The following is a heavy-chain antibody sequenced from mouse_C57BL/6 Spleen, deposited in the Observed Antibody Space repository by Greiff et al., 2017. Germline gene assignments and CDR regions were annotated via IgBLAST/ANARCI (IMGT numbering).Heavy chain of an antibody. CDR2: IYPGSGST. Sequence: QVQLQQPGAELVKPGASVKMSCKASGYTFTSYWITWVKQRPGQGLEWIGDIYPGSGSTNYNEKFKSKATLTVDTSSSTAYMQLSSLTSEDSAVYYCAREAGMVTTNYYAMDYWGQGTSVTVSS. CDR1: GYTFTSYW. D-gene: IGHD2-2*01. V-gene: IGHV1-55*01. J-gene: IGHJ4*01. CDR3: AREAGMVTTNYYAMDY.